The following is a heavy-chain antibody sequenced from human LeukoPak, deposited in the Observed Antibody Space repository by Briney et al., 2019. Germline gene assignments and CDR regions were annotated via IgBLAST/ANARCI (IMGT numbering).Heavy chain of an antibody. Sequence: SETLSLTCTVSGGSISSYYWSWIRQPPGKGLEWIGYIYYSGSTNYNPSLKSRVTISVDTSKNQFSLKLSSVTAADTAVYYCARDRHYYDSSGYYAGFDYWGQGTLATVSS. CDR1: GGSISSYY. CDR3: ARDRHYYDSSGYYAGFDY. V-gene: IGHV4-59*01. CDR2: IYYSGST. J-gene: IGHJ4*02. D-gene: IGHD3-22*01.